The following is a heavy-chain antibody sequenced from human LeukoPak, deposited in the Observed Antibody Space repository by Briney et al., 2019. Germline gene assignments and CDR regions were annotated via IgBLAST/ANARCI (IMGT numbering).Heavy chain of an antibody. V-gene: IGHV4-59*01. CDR1: GGSISSYY. Sequence: SETLSLTCTVSGGSISSYYWSWIRLPPGKGLEWIGYLSKSGNTNYSPSLKSRVTIFGDTSKNQFFLKLSSVTAADAAVYYCARRRADRSYYFDYWGQGTLVTVSS. D-gene: IGHD3-22*01. J-gene: IGHJ4*02. CDR2: LSKSGNT. CDR3: ARRRADRSYYFDY.